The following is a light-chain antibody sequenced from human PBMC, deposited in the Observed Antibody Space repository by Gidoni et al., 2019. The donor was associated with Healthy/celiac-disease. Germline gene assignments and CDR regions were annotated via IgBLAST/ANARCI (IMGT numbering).Light chain of an antibody. Sequence: SVSSSYLAWYQQKPGQAPRLLIDGASSRATGIPDRCSGSGSGTDFTITSSRLEPEDFAVYYCQQYGSSPRTFGQGTKVEIK. CDR3: QQYGSSPRT. CDR1: SVSSSY. J-gene: IGKJ1*01. V-gene: IGKV3-20*01. CDR2: GAS.